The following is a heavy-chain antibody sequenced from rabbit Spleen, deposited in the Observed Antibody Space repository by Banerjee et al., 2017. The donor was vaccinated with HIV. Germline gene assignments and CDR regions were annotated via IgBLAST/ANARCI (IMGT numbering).Heavy chain of an antibody. CDR3: ARDLAGVIGWNFYL. CDR1: GFSFSFNDY. D-gene: IGHD4-1*01. Sequence: QSLEESGGDLVKPGASLTLTCTASGFSFSFNDYMCWGRQAPGKGLEWIACIDIGSRHFTYYASWAKGRFTISRPSSTTVTLQMTSLTAADTATYFCARDLAGVIGWNFYLWGPGTLVTVS. CDR2: IDIGSRHFT. J-gene: IGHJ4*01. V-gene: IGHV1S40*01.